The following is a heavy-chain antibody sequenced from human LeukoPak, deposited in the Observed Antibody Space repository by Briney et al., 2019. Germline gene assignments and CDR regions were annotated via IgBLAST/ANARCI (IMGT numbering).Heavy chain of an antibody. CDR2: IYHSGST. D-gene: IGHD3-16*01. V-gene: IGHV4-38-2*02. Sequence: SETLSLTCAVSGYSISSGYYWGWIRQPPGKGLEWIGSIYHSGSTYYNPSLKSRVTMSVDTSKNQFSLKLSSVTAADTAVYYCARDFMTDAFDIWGQGTMVTVSS. J-gene: IGHJ3*02. CDR1: GYSISSGYY. CDR3: ARDFMTDAFDI.